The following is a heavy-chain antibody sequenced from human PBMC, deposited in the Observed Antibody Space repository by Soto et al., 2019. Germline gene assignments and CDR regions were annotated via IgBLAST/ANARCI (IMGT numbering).Heavy chain of an antibody. J-gene: IGHJ4*02. Sequence: PGGSLRLSCAASGFTFSSYAMHWVRQAPGKGLEWVAVISYDGSNKYYADSVKGRFTISRDNSKNTLYLQMNSLRTEDTAVYYCARDRIVGATILDYWGQGTLVTVSS. V-gene: IGHV3-30-3*01. CDR2: ISYDGSNK. D-gene: IGHD1-26*01. CDR1: GFTFSSYA. CDR3: ARDRIVGATILDY.